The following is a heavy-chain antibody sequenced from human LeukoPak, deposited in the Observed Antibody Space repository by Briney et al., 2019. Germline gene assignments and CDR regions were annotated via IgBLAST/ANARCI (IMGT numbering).Heavy chain of an antibody. V-gene: IGHV4-34*01. J-gene: IGHJ6*03. Sequence: SETLSLTCAVYGGSFSGYYWIWIRQTPGKGLEWIGEMNPSGSTNYNPSAKSRVTISVDTSKNQFSLQLSYVTAADTAVYYCARDSRYCVTTSCSRGIGYMDVWGKGTTVTVSS. CDR1: GGSFSGYY. D-gene: IGHD2-2*01. CDR2: MNPSGST. CDR3: ARDSRYCVTTSCSRGIGYMDV.